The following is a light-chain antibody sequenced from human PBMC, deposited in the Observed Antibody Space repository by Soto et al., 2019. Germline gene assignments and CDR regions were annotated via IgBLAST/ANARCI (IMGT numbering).Light chain of an antibody. J-gene: IGKJ4*01. CDR2: GVS. CDR3: QQYFTSPLT. V-gene: IGKV3-20*01. Sequence: EVVLTQSPGTLSLSPGERATLSCRASQSVSSNYLAWYQQKPCQAPRLLIYGVSTRATGIPARFSGSGSGTVFSLTISRLEPEDFAMYYCQQYFTSPLTFGGGTKVEI. CDR1: QSVSSNY.